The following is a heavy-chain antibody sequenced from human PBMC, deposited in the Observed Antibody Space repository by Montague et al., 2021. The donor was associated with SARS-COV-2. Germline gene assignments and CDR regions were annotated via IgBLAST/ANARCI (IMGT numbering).Heavy chain of an antibody. V-gene: IGHV2-5*02. CDR2: IYWDDDN. Sequence: PALVKPTQTLTLTCTFSGFSLSTSGVGVGWIRQPPGKALEWLALIYWDDDNRYSPSLKSRLTITKDTSKNQVVLTMTNMDPVDTATYYCAHSRITMVRGVINYHGMDVWGQGTTVTVSS. J-gene: IGHJ6*02. D-gene: IGHD3-10*01. CDR1: GFSLSTSGVG. CDR3: AHSRITMVRGVINYHGMDV.